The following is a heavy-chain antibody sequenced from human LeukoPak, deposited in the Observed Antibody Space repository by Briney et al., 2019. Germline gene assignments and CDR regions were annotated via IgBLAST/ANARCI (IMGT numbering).Heavy chain of an antibody. V-gene: IGHV1-69*06. CDR2: IIPIFGTA. D-gene: IGHD5-18*01. Sequence: GASVKVSCKASGGTFTIYAISWVRQAPGQGLEWMGGIIPIFGTANYAQKFQGRVTITADKSTSTAYMELSSLRSEDTAVYYCARGDTAMAPFDYWGQGTLVTVSS. CDR1: GGTFTIYA. CDR3: ARGDTAMAPFDY. J-gene: IGHJ4*02.